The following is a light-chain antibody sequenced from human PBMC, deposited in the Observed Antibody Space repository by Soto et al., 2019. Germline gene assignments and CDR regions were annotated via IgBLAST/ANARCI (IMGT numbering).Light chain of an antibody. Sequence: IQMTQSASPVSASVGDRVTITCRASQSISSSLAWYQQKPGKARKVLIHEASSWDRGDPSRFSGSEHGTEFTLTVSSLQPGDFASYSCQQYVSSPYYFGQGTKLEIK. V-gene: IGKV1-5*01. CDR3: QQYVSSPYY. CDR1: QSISSS. CDR2: EAS. J-gene: IGKJ2*01.